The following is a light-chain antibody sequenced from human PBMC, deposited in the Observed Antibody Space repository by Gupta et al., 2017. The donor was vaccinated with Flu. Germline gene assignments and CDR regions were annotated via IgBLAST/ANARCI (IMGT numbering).Light chain of an antibody. V-gene: IGLV2-14*01. J-gene: IGLJ1*01. CDR2: EVS. CDR3: SSYSSTDSLYV. CDR1: SSDVGGYNN. Sequence: QSALTQPASVSGSPGQSITIPCTGTSSDVGGYNNVSWYQQHPGRAPKLMIYEVSNRPSGVSNRFSGSKSANTASLTISGLQAEDEADFYCSSYSSTDSLYVFGTGTKVTVL.